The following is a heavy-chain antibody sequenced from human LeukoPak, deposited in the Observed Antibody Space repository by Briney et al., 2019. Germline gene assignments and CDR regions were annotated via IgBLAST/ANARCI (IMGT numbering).Heavy chain of an antibody. CDR2: ISYDGSNN. Sequence: PGGSLRLSCIASGFSFRTYAMHWVRQAPGKGLEWVTFISYDGSNNYYADSVKGRFTISRDNSKKTLYLQMNSLRDEDTAVYYCAKCRVRGVDYFDYWGQGTLVTVSS. V-gene: IGHV3-30*02. CDR3: AKCRVRGVDYFDY. J-gene: IGHJ4*02. D-gene: IGHD3-10*01. CDR1: GFSFRTYA.